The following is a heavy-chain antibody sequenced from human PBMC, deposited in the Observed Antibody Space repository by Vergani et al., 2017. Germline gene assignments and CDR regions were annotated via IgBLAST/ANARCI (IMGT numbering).Heavy chain of an antibody. D-gene: IGHD6-13*01. V-gene: IGHV4-34*01. CDR2: INHSGST. J-gene: IGHJ4*02. Sequence: QVQLQQWGAGLLKPSETLSLTCAVYGGSFSGYYWSWIRQPPGKGLEWIGEINHSGSTNYNPSLKSRVTISVDTSKNQFSLKLSSVTAADTAVYYCARAWRGAAAGLYWGRGTLVTVSS. CDR3: ARAWRGAAAGLY. CDR1: GGSFSGYY.